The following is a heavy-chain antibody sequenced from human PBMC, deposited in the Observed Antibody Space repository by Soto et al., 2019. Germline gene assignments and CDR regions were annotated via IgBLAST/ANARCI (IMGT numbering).Heavy chain of an antibody. D-gene: IGHD1-26*01. V-gene: IGHV4-59*01. CDR1: GGSISSYY. CDR2: IYYIGST. Sequence: QVQLQESGPGLVKPSETLSLTCTVSGGSISSYYWSWIRQPPGKGLEWIGYIYYIGSTNYNPSLKSRVTISVDTSKNQFSLKLSSVTAADTAVYYCARGWGGYFDLWGRGTLVTVSS. J-gene: IGHJ2*01. CDR3: ARGWGGYFDL.